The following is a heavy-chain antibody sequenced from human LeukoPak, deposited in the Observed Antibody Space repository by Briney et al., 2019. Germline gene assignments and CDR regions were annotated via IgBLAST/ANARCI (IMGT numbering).Heavy chain of an antibody. Sequence: PSETLSLTCAVYGGSFSGYYWGWIRQPPGKGLEWIGEINHSGSTNYNPSLKSRVTISVDTSKNQFSLKLSSVTAADTAVYYCARGFGYSGYDSDYWGQGTLVTVSS. CDR2: INHSGST. D-gene: IGHD5-12*01. J-gene: IGHJ4*02. CDR3: ARGFGYSGYDSDY. CDR1: GGSFSGYY. V-gene: IGHV4-34*01.